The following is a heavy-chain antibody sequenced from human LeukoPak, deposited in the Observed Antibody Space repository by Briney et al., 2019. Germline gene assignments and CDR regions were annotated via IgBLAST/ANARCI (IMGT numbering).Heavy chain of an antibody. CDR2: ISYDGNNK. D-gene: IGHD3-10*01. CDR1: GFIFSNYC. J-gene: IGHJ4*02. Sequence: GGSLRLTCAASGFIFSNYCMHWIRQAPGKGLEWVAVISYDGNNKHYAHSVKGRFTISRDNSKHTLYLQMSGLRAEDTAVYYCAKGSYGSGNYYYLDYWGQGTLVTVSS. V-gene: IGHV3-30*18. CDR3: AKGSYGSGNYYYLDY.